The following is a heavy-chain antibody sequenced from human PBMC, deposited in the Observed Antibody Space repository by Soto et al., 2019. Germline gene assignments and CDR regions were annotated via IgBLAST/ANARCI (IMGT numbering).Heavy chain of an antibody. CDR1: GFTVSTNY. J-gene: IGHJ3*02. CDR2: IYSGGDT. Sequence: GSLRLACPASGFTVSTNYMNWVRQAPGKGLEWVSVIYSGGDTYYADSVKGRFTISRDNPKNTLYLQMNSLRAEDTAMYYCATRRSSGYWNAFDIWGQGTMVTV. D-gene: IGHD3-22*01. V-gene: IGHV3-53*01. CDR3: ATRRSSGYWNAFDI.